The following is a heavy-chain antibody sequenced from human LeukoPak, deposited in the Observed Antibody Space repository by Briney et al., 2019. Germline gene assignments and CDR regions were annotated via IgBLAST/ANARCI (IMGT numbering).Heavy chain of an antibody. D-gene: IGHD6-19*01. CDR2: IYSGGST. Sequence: PGGSLRLSCAASGFTVSSNYMSWVRQAPGKGLEWVSGIYSGGSTYYADSVKGRFTISRDNSKNTLYLQMNSLRAEDTAVYYCARYSSGYRYWWFDPWGQGTMVTVSS. J-gene: IGHJ5*02. CDR1: GFTVSSNY. CDR3: ARYSSGYRYWWFDP. V-gene: IGHV3-66*01.